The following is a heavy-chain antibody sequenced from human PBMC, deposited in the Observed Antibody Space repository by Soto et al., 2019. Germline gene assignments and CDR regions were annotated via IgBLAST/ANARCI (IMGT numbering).Heavy chain of an antibody. CDR1: GGTFSSYA. Sequence: XVSCKASGGTFSSYAISWVRQAPGQGLEWMGGIIPIFGTANYAQKFQGRVTITADEYTSTAYMELSSLRSEDTAVDYCAXXXXXXXXXXXXXXVXTDHXYYGMXVWGXGTTVTVSS. CDR2: IIPIFGTA. J-gene: IGHJ6*04. V-gene: IGHV1-69*01. CDR3: AXXXXXXXXXXXXXXVXTDHXYYGMXV.